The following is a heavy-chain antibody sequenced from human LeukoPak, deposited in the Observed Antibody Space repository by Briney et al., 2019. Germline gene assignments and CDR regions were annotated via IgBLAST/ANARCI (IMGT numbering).Heavy chain of an antibody. Sequence: PSETLSLTCTISGGVIIAYYWNWIRQSPGKGLEWLGYIFYNGAINYNPSVQSRVSISVDTSKNQFSLSLSSVTAADTAVYFCARGGPGSGHYFYMDVWGRGTTVTVSS. CDR1: GGVIIAYY. J-gene: IGHJ6*03. V-gene: IGHV4-59*01. CDR3: ARGGPGSGHYFYMDV. CDR2: IFYNGAI. D-gene: IGHD3-10*01.